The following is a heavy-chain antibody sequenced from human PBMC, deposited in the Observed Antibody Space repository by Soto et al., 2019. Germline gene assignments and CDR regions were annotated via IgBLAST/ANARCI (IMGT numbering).Heavy chain of an antibody. V-gene: IGHV4-31*03. J-gene: IGHJ6*02. CDR2: IYYSGST. CDR1: GGSISSGGYY. D-gene: IGHD3-22*01. CDR3: ASSPYESGYYYDHYYGMDV. Sequence: SETLSLTCTVSGGSISSGGYYWSWIRQHPGKGLEWIGYIYYSGSTYYNPSLKSRVTISVDTSKNQFSLKLSSVTAADTAVYYCASSPYESGYYYDHYYGMDVWGQGTTVTVS.